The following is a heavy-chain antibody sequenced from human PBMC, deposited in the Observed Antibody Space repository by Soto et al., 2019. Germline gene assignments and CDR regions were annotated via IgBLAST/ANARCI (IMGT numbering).Heavy chain of an antibody. Sequence: GGALKISCTASDTTHWICWGRQKPGKGLEWMGIIYPGDSDTKYSPSFQGQVTISVDKSISTAYLHWSSLKASDTATYYCARLVNYYFGMDVWGLGHKVT. CDR1: DTTHW. CDR3: ARLVNYYFGMDV. CDR2: IYPGDSDT. V-gene: IGHV5-51*01. J-gene: IGHJ6*02.